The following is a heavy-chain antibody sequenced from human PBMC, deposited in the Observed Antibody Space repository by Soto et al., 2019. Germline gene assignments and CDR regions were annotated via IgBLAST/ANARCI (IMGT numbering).Heavy chain of an antibody. V-gene: IGHV3-49*03. CDR2: IRSKAYGGTT. CDR1: GFTFGDYA. CDR3: TRVSLLLWFGEFRPYYFDY. Sequence: GGSLRLSCTASGFTFGDYAMSWFRQAPGKGLEWVGFIRSKAYGGTTEYAASVKGRFTISRDDSKSIAYLQMNSLKTEDTAVYYCTRVSLLLWFGEFRPYYFDYWGQGTLVTVSS. J-gene: IGHJ4*02. D-gene: IGHD3-10*01.